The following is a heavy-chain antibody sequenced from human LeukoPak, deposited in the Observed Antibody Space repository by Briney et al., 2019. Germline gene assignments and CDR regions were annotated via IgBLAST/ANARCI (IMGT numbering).Heavy chain of an antibody. Sequence: GGSLRLSCAASGFTFSSYGMHWVRQAPGKGLEWVAVISYDGSNKYYADSVKGRFTISRDNSKNTLYLQMNSLRAEDTAVYYCAKDKSGSYYGSFDYWGQGTLVTVSS. D-gene: IGHD1-26*01. V-gene: IGHV3-30*18. CDR1: GFTFSSYG. CDR2: ISYDGSNK. CDR3: AKDKSGSYYGSFDY. J-gene: IGHJ4*02.